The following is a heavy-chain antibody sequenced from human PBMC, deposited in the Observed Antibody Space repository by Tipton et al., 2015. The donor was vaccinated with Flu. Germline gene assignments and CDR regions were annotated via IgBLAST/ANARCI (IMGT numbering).Heavy chain of an antibody. CDR1: GYNFASSW. J-gene: IGHJ4*02. CDR3: TRLPPMGSVVIPKEAYFDF. V-gene: IGHV5-51*01. Sequence: QLVQSGAEVKEPGESLEISCKASGYNFASSWIAWVRQMPGKGLEWMGIIYPGDSDTRYSPSFQGQVTISVDESVNTAYLQWNSLRAADTAMYYCTRLPPMGSVVIPKEAYFDFWGQGTLVTVSS. CDR2: IYPGDSDT. D-gene: IGHD2-2*01.